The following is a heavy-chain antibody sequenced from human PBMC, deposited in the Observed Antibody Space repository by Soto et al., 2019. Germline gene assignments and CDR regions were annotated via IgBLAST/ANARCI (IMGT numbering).Heavy chain of an antibody. V-gene: IGHV3-23*01. CDR3: AKDAIMVSSSFNYFDV. CDR1: GFIPSSYA. Sequence: GGSLRLSCVVSGFIPSSYAMSWVRQAPGKGLEWVSGISGSGGATSYADSVKGRFTISRDNSKNTLYLQMNSLSAEDTAIYYCAKDAIMVSSSFNYFDVWGQGALVTVSS. D-gene: IGHD6-13*01. CDR2: ISGSGGAT. J-gene: IGHJ4*02.